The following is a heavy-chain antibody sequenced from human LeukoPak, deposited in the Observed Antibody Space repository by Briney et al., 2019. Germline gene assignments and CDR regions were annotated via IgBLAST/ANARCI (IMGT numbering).Heavy chain of an antibody. Sequence: GGSLRLSCAATGFTFSNYAIHWGRQAPGKGLEWVAFISDDGSRQHYADSVKGRFTISRDNSKNTLNLQMNSLRAEDTAVYYCARDEGVSFDYWGQGILVTVSS. CDR2: ISDDGSRQ. CDR1: GFTFSNYA. V-gene: IGHV3-30-3*01. CDR3: ARDEGVSFDY. J-gene: IGHJ4*02.